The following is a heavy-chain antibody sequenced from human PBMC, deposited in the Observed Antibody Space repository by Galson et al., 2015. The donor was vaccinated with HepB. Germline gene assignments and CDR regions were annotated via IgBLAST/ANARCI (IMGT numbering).Heavy chain of an antibody. V-gene: IGHV3-9*01. J-gene: IGHJ4*02. CDR2: ISWNSGSI. CDR1: GFTFDDYA. CDR3: AKGRRGDYPFDY. D-gene: IGHD3-16*02. Sequence: SLRLPCAASGFTFDDYAMHWVRQAPGKGLEWVSGISWNSGSIGYADSVKGRFTISRDNAKNSLYLQMNSLRAEDTALYYCAKGRRGDYPFDYWGQGTLVTVSS.